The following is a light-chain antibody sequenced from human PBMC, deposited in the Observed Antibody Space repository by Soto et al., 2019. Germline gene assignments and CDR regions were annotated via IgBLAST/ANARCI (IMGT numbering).Light chain of an antibody. V-gene: IGKV1-39*01. J-gene: IGKJ2*01. CDR2: AAS. CDR1: QSISSY. CDR3: QQSYSTPYT. Sequence: DIQMTQSPSSLSASVGDRVTITCRASQSISSYLNWYQQKPGKAPKLLIYAASSLQSGVPSRFSGSGSGTDFTLTISSXXXXXXXXYYCQQSYSTPYTFGQGTKX.